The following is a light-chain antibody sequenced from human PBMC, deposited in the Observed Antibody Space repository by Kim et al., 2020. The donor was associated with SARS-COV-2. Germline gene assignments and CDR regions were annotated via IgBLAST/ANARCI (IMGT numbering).Light chain of an antibody. J-gene: IGLJ3*02. CDR3: LLYYGGGWV. CDR2: GTT. Sequence: PGGTVTLPCASSTGAVTSDFDPSWFQQKPGQAPRALFYGTTNKHSWTPARFSGSLLGDKAALTLSGVRPEEEADYYCLLYYGGGWVFGGGTQLTVL. CDR1: TGAVTSDFD. V-gene: IGLV7-43*01.